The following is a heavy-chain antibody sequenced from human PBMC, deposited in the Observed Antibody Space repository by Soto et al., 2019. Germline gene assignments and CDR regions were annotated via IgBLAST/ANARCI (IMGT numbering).Heavy chain of an antibody. Sequence: GGSLRLSCAASGFIFDSFGMSWVRQTPGGGLAWISSIGGSGTYTYYAQSVKGRFTISRDNSKNTLYLQMNSLRADDTAMYFCVKRITGSHVKGFDYWGRGTLVTVSS. CDR2: IGGSGTYT. CDR3: VKRITGSHVKGFDY. J-gene: IGHJ4*02. D-gene: IGHD3-16*01. V-gene: IGHV3-23*01. CDR1: GFIFDSFG.